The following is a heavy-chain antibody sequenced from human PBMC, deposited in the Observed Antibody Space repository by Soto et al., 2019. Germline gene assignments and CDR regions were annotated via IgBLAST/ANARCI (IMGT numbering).Heavy chain of an antibody. CDR1: GFTFSDHY. V-gene: IGHV3-72*01. CDR3: ATGLIGTSRDYYYGMDV. Sequence: GGSLRLSCAASGFTFSDHYMDWVRQAPGKGLEWVGRSRNRGNSYTTEYAASVKGRFTISRDNSKKSLYLQMSSLKTEDTAVYYCATGLIGTSRDYYYGMDVWGQGTTVTVSS. J-gene: IGHJ6*02. D-gene: IGHD1-7*01. CDR2: SRNRGNSYTT.